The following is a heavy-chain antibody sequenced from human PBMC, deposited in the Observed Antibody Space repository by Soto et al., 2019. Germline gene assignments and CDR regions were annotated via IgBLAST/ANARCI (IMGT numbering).Heavy chain of an antibody. J-gene: IGHJ6*02. CDR2: ISGSGGSS. CDR3: AKVTKRAAAGRYEYYKYGMYV. Sequence: EVQLLESGGALEHPGGSLRLSCAAAGFAFSTYAMTWVRQAPGKGLEWVSVISGSGGSSYYAASVKGRFTISRDNSKNALFLQMNGLRAEDTAVYYCAKVTKRAAAGRYEYYKYGMYVLGQGTTVTVSS. D-gene: IGHD6-13*01. CDR1: GFAFSTYA. V-gene: IGHV3-23*01.